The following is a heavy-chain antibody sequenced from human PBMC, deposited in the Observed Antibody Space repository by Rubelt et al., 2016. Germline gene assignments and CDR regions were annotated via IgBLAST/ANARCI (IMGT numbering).Heavy chain of an antibody. CDR1: GGTFSSYA. CDR3: ARRGYDFWSGYHNWFDP. D-gene: IGHD3-3*01. J-gene: IGHJ5*02. V-gene: IGHV1-69*01. CDR2: IIPIFGTA. Sequence: QVQLVQSGAEVKKPGSSVKVSCKASGGTFSSYAISWVRQAPGQGLEWMGGIIPIFGTANYAQKFQGGVTITADESTSTAYMELSSLRSEDTAVYYCARRGYDFWSGYHNWFDPWGQGTLVTVSS.